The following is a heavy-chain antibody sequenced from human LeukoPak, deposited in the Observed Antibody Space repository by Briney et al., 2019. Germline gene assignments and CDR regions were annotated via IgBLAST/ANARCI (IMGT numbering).Heavy chain of an antibody. V-gene: IGHV3-53*01. CDR1: GFNISSNY. CDR2: IYSGGTT. D-gene: IGHD2-8*01. J-gene: IGHJ3*02. Sequence: PGGSLRLSCAASGFNISSNYMSWVRQAPGKGLEWVSVIYSGGTTSYADSVRGRFTISRDNSKNTLYLQTNSLRAEDTAVYYCARDPRLRGLDDAFDIWGQGTMVIVSS. CDR3: ARDPRLRGLDDAFDI.